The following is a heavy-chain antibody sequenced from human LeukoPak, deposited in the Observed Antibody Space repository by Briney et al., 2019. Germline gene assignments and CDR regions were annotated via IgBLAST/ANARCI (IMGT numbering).Heavy chain of an antibody. Sequence: SETLSLTCTVSGGSISSSYWSWIRQPPGKGLEWIGYIYYSGITNYNPSLKTRVTISVDTSKNQFSLKLSTVTAADTAVYYCARLPTSRFDPWGQGTLVTVSS. CDR1: GGSISSSY. V-gene: IGHV4-59*08. J-gene: IGHJ5*02. CDR3: ARLPTSRFDP. CDR2: IYYSGIT.